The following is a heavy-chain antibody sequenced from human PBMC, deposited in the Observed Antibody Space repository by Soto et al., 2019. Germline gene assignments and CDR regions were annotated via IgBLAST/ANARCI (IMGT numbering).Heavy chain of an antibody. CDR3: ARYHGDISELSTKMDV. V-gene: IGHV4-31*03. J-gene: IGHJ6*04. D-gene: IGHD1-26*01. CDR1: GGSISSGGYY. Sequence: QVQLHESGPGLVKPSQTLSLTCTVSGGSISSGGYYWSWIRQHPGKGLERIGYIYYSGSTYYNPTLKSRVTISVDTSKNQFSLKLSSVTAADTAVYYCARYHGDISELSTKMDVWGKGTTVTVSS. CDR2: IYYSGST.